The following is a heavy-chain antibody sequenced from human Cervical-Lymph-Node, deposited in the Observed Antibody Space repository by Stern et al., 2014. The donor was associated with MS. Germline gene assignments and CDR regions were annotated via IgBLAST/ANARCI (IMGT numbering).Heavy chain of an antibody. CDR2: IIPLFDST. V-gene: IGHV1-69*18. CDR3: ARGGLYYYYSGMDV. Sequence: VQLVQSGTEVKKPGSSVKVSCKASGVTFSNSSITWVRQAPGQGLEWMGRIIPLFDSTHYAQMFQGEVTITADESTITSYMELNSLRSEDAAVYYCARGGLYYYYSGMDVWGQGTTVIVSS. CDR1: GVTFSNSS. J-gene: IGHJ6*02.